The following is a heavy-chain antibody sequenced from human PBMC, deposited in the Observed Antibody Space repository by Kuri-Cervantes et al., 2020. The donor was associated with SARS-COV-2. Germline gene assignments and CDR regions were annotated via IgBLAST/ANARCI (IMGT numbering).Heavy chain of an antibody. Sequence: ASVKVSCKASGYSFTDYSIHWVRQAPGQGLEWMGRINPNTGGTMYAQRFQGWVTMNRDTSLTTAYMELGRLTSDDTAVYYCARARVRGVITPYYYYDMDVWGQGTTVTVSS. J-gene: IGHJ6*02. CDR1: GYSFTDYS. CDR3: ARARVRGVITPYYYYDMDV. V-gene: IGHV1-2*04. CDR2: INPNTGGT. D-gene: IGHD3-10*01.